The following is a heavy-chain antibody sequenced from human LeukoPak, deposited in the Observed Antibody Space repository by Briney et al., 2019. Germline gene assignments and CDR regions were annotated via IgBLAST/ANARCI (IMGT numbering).Heavy chain of an antibody. J-gene: IGHJ6*04. Sequence: ASVKVSCKASGYTFTGYYMHWVRQAPGQGLEWMGWINPNSGGTNYAQKFQGRVTMTRDTSISTAYMELSRLRSDDTAVYYCARGHYYGSGSYLRDVWGKGTTVTISS. D-gene: IGHD3-10*01. V-gene: IGHV1-2*02. CDR1: GYTFTGYY. CDR3: ARGHYYGSGSYLRDV. CDR2: INPNSGGT.